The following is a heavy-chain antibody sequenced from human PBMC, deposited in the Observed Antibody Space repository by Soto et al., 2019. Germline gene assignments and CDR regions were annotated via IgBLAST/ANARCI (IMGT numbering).Heavy chain of an antibody. D-gene: IGHD3-10*02. CDR2: VSPTGDTV. CDR3: LKDAPNCSIDD. Sequence: VQVVASGGGLVQPGRSLRLSCAVSGFRFEQYVMHWVRQAPGKGLECVSTVSPTGDTVAYADSVEGRFTVSRDNAKNSLYLQMNSLKGDDTAFYYCLKDAPNCSIDDWCQGTLVTVSS. J-gene: IGHJ4*02. CDR1: GFRFEQYV. V-gene: IGHV3-9*01.